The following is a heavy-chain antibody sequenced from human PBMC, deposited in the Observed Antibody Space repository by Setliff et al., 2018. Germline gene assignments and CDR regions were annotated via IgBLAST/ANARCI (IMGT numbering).Heavy chain of an antibody. Sequence: SETLSLTCTVSGGSISSGDYYWSWIRQPPGKGLEWIGYIYYSGSTYYNPSLKSRVTISVDTSKNQFSLKPSSVTVADTAVYYCARGGEGALGIPYYGMDVWGQGTTVTVSS. CDR1: GGSISSGDYY. CDR3: ARGGEGALGIPYYGMDV. J-gene: IGHJ6*02. V-gene: IGHV4-30-4*08. D-gene: IGHD2-21*01. CDR2: IYYSGST.